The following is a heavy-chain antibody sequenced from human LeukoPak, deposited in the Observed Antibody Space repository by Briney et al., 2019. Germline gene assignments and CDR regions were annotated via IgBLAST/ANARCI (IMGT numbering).Heavy chain of an antibody. J-gene: IGHJ4*02. D-gene: IGHD1-26*01. Sequence: SETLSLTCTVSGGSISSYYWSWIRQPPGKGLEWIGYIYYSGSTNYNPSLKSRVTISVDTSKNQFSLKLSSVTAADTAVYSCGRRNSVPGAFDYGGQGTWATVPA. V-gene: IGHV4-59*01. CDR1: GGSISSYY. CDR2: IYYSGST. CDR3: GRRNSVPGAFDY.